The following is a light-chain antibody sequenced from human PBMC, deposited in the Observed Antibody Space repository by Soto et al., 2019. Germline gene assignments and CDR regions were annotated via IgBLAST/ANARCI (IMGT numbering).Light chain of an antibody. J-gene: IGKJ1*01. CDR2: GAS. CDR3: QQYNNWLT. CDR1: QSVSSN. V-gene: IGKV3D-15*01. Sequence: EIVMTQSPATLSVSPGERATLSCRASQSVSSNLAWYQQKPGQAPRLLIYGASIRATGIPARFSGSGSGTEFTLTISSLQSEDFAVYYCQQYNNWLTFGQGTKVEIK.